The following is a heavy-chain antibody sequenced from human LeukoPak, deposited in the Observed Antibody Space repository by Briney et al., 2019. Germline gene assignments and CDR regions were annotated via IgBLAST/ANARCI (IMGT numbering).Heavy chain of an antibody. Sequence: GGSLRLSCAASGFTFSSYAMHWVRQAPGKGLEWVAVISYDGSNKYYADSVKGRFTISRDNSKNTLYLQMNSLRAEDTAVYYCARDLLNSSGCYYYYYGMDVWAKGPRSPSP. CDR2: ISYDGSNK. J-gene: IGHJ6*02. D-gene: IGHD6-19*01. CDR3: ARDLLNSSGCYYYYYGMDV. V-gene: IGHV3-30*04. CDR1: GFTFSSYA.